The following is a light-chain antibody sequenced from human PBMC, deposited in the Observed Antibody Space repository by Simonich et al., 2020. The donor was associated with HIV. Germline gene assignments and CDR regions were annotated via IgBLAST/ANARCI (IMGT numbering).Light chain of an antibody. CDR1: TLPRQY. CDR3: QSADTSDSVV. V-gene: IGLV3-25*03. J-gene: IGLJ3*02. Sequence: SYELTQPPSVSVSPGQTARITCSGDTLPRQYAYWYQQKPGQAPVLVIYKDSERPSGIPERFSGSSSGTTVTLTISGVQSEDDADYYCQSADTSDSVVFGGGTKLAVL. CDR2: KDS.